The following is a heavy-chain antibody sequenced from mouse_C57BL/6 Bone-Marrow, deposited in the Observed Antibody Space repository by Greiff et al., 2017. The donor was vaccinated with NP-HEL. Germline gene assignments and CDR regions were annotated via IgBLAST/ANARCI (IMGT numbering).Heavy chain of an antibody. Sequence: EVKLVESGPGLAKPSQTLSLTCSVTGYSITSDYWNWIRKFPGNKLEYMGYISYSGSTYYNPSLNSRISITRDTSKNQYYLQLNSVTTEDTATYYCARSLLLHSNCHYAMDYWGQGTSVTVSS. CDR1: GYSITSDY. D-gene: IGHD2-5*01. V-gene: IGHV3-8*01. CDR3: ARSLLLHSNCHYAMDY. J-gene: IGHJ4*01. CDR2: ISYSGST.